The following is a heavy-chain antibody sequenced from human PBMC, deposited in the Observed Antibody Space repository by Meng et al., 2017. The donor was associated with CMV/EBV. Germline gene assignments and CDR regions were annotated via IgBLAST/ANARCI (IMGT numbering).Heavy chain of an antibody. V-gene: IGHV3-48*03. CDR2: ISGDGSTI. Sequence: GGSLRLSCAASGFSVRNYEMNWVRQAPGKGLEWVSYISGDGSTIYYADSVKGRFTFSRDTAKNSAYLQMNSLRAEDTALYYCAKVGRDCSSSSCYTGYYGMDVWGQGTTVTVSS. CDR1: GFSVRNYE. J-gene: IGHJ6*02. CDR3: AKVGRDCSSSSCYTGYYGMDV. D-gene: IGHD2-2*02.